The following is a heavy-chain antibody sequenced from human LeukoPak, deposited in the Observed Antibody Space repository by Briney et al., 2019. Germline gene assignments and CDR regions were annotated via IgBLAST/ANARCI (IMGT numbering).Heavy chain of an antibody. CDR3: ARHRSPSSLSYFDI. J-gene: IGHJ4*02. D-gene: IGHD6-19*01. V-gene: IGHV4-4*09. CDR1: GASINSYY. Sequence: SETLSLTCTVSGASINSYYWSWIRQPSGKGLEWIGYIYTSETTKYNPSLRSRVSISIDTSKNQFSLRLSSMTAADTAVYYCARHRSPSSLSYFDIWGQGTLVIVSS. CDR2: IYTSETT.